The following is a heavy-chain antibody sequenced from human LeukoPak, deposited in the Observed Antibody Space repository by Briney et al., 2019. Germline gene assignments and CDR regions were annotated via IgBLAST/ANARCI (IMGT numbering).Heavy chain of an antibody. J-gene: IGHJ4*02. V-gene: IGHV3-48*04. CDR1: GFTFSSYS. CDR2: ISKSSDRI. D-gene: IGHD2-2*01. CDR3: ARDLLNDEGSSYFFDQ. Sequence: GGSLRLSCAASGFTFSSYSMNWVRQAPGKGLEWVSYISKSSDRIYHADSVKGRFTISRDNAKNSLYLQMDSLRVEDTAVYYCARDLLNDEGSSYFFDQWGQGTLVTVSS.